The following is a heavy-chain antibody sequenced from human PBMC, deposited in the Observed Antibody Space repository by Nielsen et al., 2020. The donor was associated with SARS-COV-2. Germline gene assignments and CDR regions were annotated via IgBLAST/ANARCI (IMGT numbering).Heavy chain of an antibody. D-gene: IGHD3-10*01. CDR2: ISYDGSNK. V-gene: IGHV3-30-3*01. CDR3: ARGGLAVRGPYYFDY. J-gene: IGHJ4*02. CDR1: GFTFSSYA. Sequence: GGSLRLSCAASGFTFSSYAMHWVRQAPGKGLEWVAVISYDGSNKYYADSVKGRFTISRDNSKNTLYLQMNSLRAEDTAVYYCARGGLAVRGPYYFDYWGQGTPVTVSS.